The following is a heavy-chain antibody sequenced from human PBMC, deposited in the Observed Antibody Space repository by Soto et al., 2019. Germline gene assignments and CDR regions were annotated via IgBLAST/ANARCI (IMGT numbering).Heavy chain of an antibody. D-gene: IGHD3-3*01. CDR2: IYHSGST. Sequence: SETLSLTCAGSGGSISSSNWWSWVRQPPGKGLEWIGEIYHSGSTNYNPSLKSRVTISVDKSKNQFSLKLSSVTAADTAVYYCARKAYYDFWSGQHDAFDIWGQGTMVTVSS. V-gene: IGHV4-4*02. CDR1: GGSISSSNW. CDR3: ARKAYYDFWSGQHDAFDI. J-gene: IGHJ3*02.